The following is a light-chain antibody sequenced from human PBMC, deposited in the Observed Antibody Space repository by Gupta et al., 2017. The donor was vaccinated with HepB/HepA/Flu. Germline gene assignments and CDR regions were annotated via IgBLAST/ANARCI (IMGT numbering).Light chain of an antibody. CDR3: QSYDNSLTGSV. J-gene: IGLJ2*01. Sequence: QSVLTQRPSLSGAQVQRVNNSCTASSSHIGAGYDAHWYQQLPGSAPTLLIYGDNNRPSGVPGRFSGSKSGTSASLAITGLQAEDEADYYCQSYDNSLTGSVFGGGTKLTVL. CDR1: SSHIGAGYD. CDR2: GDN. V-gene: IGLV1-40*01.